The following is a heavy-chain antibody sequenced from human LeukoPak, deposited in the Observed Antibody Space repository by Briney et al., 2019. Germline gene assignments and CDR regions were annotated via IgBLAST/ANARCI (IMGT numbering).Heavy chain of an antibody. CDR2: IYYSGST. CDR3: ARRPHGVGWFDP. V-gene: IGHV4-59*08. D-gene: IGHD3-16*01. J-gene: IGHJ5*02. CDR1: GGSISSYY. Sequence: SETLSLTCTVSGGSISSYYWSWIRQPPGKGLEWIGHIYYSGSTNYNPSLKSRVTISVDTSKNQFSLKLRSVTAADTAVYYCARRPHGVGWFDPWGQGTLVTVSS.